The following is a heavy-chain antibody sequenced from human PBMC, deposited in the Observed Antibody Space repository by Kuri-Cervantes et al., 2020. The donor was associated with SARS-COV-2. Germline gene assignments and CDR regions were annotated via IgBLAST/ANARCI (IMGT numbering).Heavy chain of an antibody. CDR3: ARVPSSGWYPVDAAFDI. CDR2: INHSGST. V-gene: IGHV4-34*01. J-gene: IGHJ3*02. Sequence: ESLKISCAVYGGSFSGYYWSWIRQPPGKGLEWIGEINHSGSTNYNPSPKSRVTISVDTSKNQFSLKLSSVTAADTVVYYCARVPSSGWYPVDAAFDIWGQGTMVTVSS. D-gene: IGHD6-19*01. CDR1: GGSFSGYY.